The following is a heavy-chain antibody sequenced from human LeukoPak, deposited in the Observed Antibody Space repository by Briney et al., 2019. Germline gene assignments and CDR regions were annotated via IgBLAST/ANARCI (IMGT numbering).Heavy chain of an antibody. CDR2: ISGSGGST. D-gene: IGHD3-3*01. J-gene: IGHJ4*02. CDR1: GFTFSSYA. Sequence: GGSLRLSCAASGFTFSSYAMSWVRQAPGKGLEWVSAISGSGGSTYYADSVKARFTISRDNSKNTLYLQMNSLRAEDTAVYYCAKGFGVVHFFDYWGQGTLVTVSS. CDR3: AKGFGVVHFFDY. V-gene: IGHV3-23*01.